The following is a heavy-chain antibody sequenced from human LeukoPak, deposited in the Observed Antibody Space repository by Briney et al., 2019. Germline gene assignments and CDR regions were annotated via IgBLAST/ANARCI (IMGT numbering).Heavy chain of an antibody. V-gene: IGHV4-59*01. D-gene: IGHD5-24*01. CDR1: GGSISSFY. Sequence: SETLSLTCTVSGGSISSFYWSWIRQPPGKGLEWIAYIDYRGSTTYNPSLRSRVTISVDTSRNQFSLKLYSVTAADTAVYYCARSRGGYSYDHAAFDIWGQGTMVTVSS. J-gene: IGHJ3*02. CDR3: ARSRGGYSYDHAAFDI. CDR2: IDYRGST.